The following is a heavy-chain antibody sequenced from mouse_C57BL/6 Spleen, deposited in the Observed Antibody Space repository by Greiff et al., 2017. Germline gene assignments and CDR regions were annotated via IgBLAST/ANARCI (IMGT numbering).Heavy chain of an antibody. D-gene: IGHD4-1*01. J-gene: IGHJ4*01. CDR2: INPNNGGT. Sequence: VQLQQSGPELVKPGASVKISCKASGYTFTDYYMNWVKQSHGKSLEWIGDINPNNGGTSYNQKFKGKATLTVDKSSSTAYMELRSLTSEDSAVYYCARNWEEGYAMDYWGQGTSVTVSS. CDR3: ARNWEEGYAMDY. CDR1: GYTFTDYY. V-gene: IGHV1-26*01.